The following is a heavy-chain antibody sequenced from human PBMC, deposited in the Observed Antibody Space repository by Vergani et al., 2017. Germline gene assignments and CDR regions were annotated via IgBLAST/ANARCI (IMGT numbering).Heavy chain of an antibody. D-gene: IGHD2-15*01. V-gene: IGHV3-11*05. CDR1: GFTFSDYY. CDR2: ISSSSSYT. Sequence: QVQLVESGGGLVKPGGSLRLSCAASGFTFSDYYMSWIRQAPGKGLEWVSYISSSSSYTNYADSVKGRFTISRDNAKNSLYLQMNSLRSEDTAVYYCARDCSGGSCYGNFDYWGQGTLVTVSS. J-gene: IGHJ4*02. CDR3: ARDCSGGSCYGNFDY.